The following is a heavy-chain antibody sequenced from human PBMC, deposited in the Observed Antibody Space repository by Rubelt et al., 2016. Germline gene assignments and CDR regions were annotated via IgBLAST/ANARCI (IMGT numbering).Heavy chain of an antibody. J-gene: IGHJ4*02. CDR2: INHSGST. Sequence: QVQLQQWGAGLLKPSETLSLTCAVYGGSFSGYYWSWIRQPPGKGLEWIGEINHSGSTNYNPSLKSRVTISVDTSKNQFSLKLSSVTAADTAVYYCARVYDFWSGYYTSQTPKYYFDYWGQGTLVTVSS. CDR3: ARVYDFWSGYYTSQTPKYYFDY. D-gene: IGHD3-3*01. CDR1: GGSFSGYY. V-gene: IGHV4-34*01.